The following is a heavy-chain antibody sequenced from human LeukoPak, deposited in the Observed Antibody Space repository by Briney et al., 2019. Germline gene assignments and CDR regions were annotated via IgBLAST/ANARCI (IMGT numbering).Heavy chain of an antibody. J-gene: IGHJ4*02. CDR2: INHSGST. V-gene: IGHV4-34*01. CDR1: GGSFSGYY. D-gene: IGHD2-15*01. CDR3: ARSLATCSGGSCYPYYFDY. Sequence: PSETLSLTCAVYGGSFSGYYLSWIRQPPGKGLEWIGEINHSGSTNYNPSLKSRVTISVDTSKNQFSLKLSSVTAADTAVYYCARSLATCSGGSCYPYYFDYWGQGTLVTVSS.